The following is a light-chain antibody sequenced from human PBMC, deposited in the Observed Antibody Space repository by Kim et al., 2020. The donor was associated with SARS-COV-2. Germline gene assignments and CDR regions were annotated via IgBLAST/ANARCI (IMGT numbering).Light chain of an antibody. J-gene: IGLJ3*02. V-gene: IGLV3-21*04. CDR2: YDS. Sequence: APGKTARITCGGKNSGSKSVHWYQRKPGQAPVLVIYYDSDRPSGIPERFSGSNSGNTATLTISRVEAGDEADYYCQVWDSSSDHPVFGGGTQLTVL. CDR3: QVWDSSSDHPV. CDR1: NSGSKS.